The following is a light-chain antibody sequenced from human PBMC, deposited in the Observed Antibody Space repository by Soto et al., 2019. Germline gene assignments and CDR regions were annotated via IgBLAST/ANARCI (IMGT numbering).Light chain of an antibody. J-gene: IGKJ1*01. Sequence: DIVMTQSPDSLAVSLGERATINCKSSQSVLYRSNNKNYLAWYQQKPGQPPKLLIYWASTRESGVPDRFSGSGSGTDFTLNISSLQAEDVAVYYCQQYYTTPWTFGQGTKVEIK. CDR1: QSVLYRSNNKNY. CDR2: WAS. CDR3: QQYYTTPWT. V-gene: IGKV4-1*01.